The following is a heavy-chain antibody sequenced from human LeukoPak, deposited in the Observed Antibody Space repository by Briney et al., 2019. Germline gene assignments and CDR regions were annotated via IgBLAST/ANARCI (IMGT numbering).Heavy chain of an antibody. Sequence: ASVKVSCKASGYTFTTYYRHWVRQAPGQGLEWMGIINPSGGGTSNAEKFQGRVTMTRDTSTSTVYMELSSLRSEDTAVYYCARAAANLAGVYYHYAMDVWGQGTTVTVSS. CDR2: INPSGGGT. D-gene: IGHD6-13*01. J-gene: IGHJ6*02. CDR3: ARAAANLAGVYYHYAMDV. V-gene: IGHV1-46*01. CDR1: GYTFTTYY.